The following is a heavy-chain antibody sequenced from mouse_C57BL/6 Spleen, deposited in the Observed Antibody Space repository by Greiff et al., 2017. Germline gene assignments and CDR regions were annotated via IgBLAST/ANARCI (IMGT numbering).Heavy chain of an antibody. CDR1: GFTFSDYG. D-gene: IGHD1-1*01. CDR2: ISSGSSTI. J-gene: IGHJ2*01. V-gene: IGHV5-17*01. Sequence: DVHLVESGGGLVKPGGSLKLSCAASGFTFSDYGMHWVRQAPEKGLEWVAYISSGSSTIYYADTVKGRFTISRDNAKNTLFLQMTSLRSEDTAMYYCARPYYYGSSYYYFDYWGQGTTLTVSS. CDR3: ARPYYYGSSYYYFDY.